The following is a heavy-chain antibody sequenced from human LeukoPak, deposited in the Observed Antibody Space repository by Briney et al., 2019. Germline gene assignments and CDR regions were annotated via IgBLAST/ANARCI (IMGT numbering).Heavy chain of an antibody. D-gene: IGHD6-13*01. CDR1: GGTFSSYA. CDR2: IIPIFGTA. CDR3: ARDEYGRAAVFLRALGY. J-gene: IGHJ4*02. V-gene: IGHV1-69*01. Sequence: GSSVKVSFKASGGTFSSYAISWVRQAPGQGLEWMGGIIPIFGTANYAQNFQGRVTITADESTSTAYMELSSLRSEDTAVYYCARDEYGRAAVFLRALGYWGQGTLVTVSS.